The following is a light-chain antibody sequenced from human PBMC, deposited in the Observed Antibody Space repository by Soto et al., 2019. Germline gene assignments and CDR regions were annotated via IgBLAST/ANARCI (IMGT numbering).Light chain of an antibody. Sequence: QSALTQPPSVSGATGQRVTISCTGSSSNIGAGYDVHWYQQLPGTAPKLLIYGNNNRPSGVPDRFSGSKSGTSASLAITGLQAEDEADYYCQSYDSSLSSYVFGTGTKVTVL. CDR2: GNN. CDR3: QSYDSSLSSYV. CDR1: SSNIGAGYD. V-gene: IGLV1-40*01. J-gene: IGLJ1*01.